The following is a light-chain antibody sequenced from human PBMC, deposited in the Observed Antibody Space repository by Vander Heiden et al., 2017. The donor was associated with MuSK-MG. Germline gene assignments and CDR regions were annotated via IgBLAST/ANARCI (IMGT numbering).Light chain of an antibody. CDR2: DAS. V-gene: IGKV3D-20*01. CDR3: RQYGSSPPYT. CDR1: HIVRSSY. J-gene: IGKJ2*01. Sequence: EIVLTHSLATLSLTPGERATLSRRARHIVRSSYLAWYQQKPGLAPRLLIYDASSRATGIPDRFSGSGSGTDFTLTISRLEPEDFAVYYCRQYGSSPPYTFGRGTKLEIK.